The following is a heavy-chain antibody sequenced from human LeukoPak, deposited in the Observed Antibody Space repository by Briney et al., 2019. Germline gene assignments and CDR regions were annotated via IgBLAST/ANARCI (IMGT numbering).Heavy chain of an antibody. J-gene: IGHJ4*02. CDR1: GGTFSSYA. D-gene: IGHD2-15*01. CDR2: IIPIFGTA. V-gene: IGHV1-69*05. Sequence: SVKVSCKASGGTFSSYAISWVRQAPGQGLEWMGGIIPIFGTANYAQKFQGRVTITTDESTSTAYMGLSSLRSEDTAVYYCARLDTPFNIVVANQASNGANYWGQGTLVTVSS. CDR3: ARLDTPFNIVVANQASNGANY.